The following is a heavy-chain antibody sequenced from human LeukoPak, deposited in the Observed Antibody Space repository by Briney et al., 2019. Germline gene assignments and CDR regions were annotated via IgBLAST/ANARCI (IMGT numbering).Heavy chain of an antibody. CDR1: GFTFSSDW. D-gene: IGHD3-10*01. CDR3: TRGHYGP. Sequence: GGSLRLSCVASGFTFSSDWMSWVRQAPGKGLGWVANIKQDGNEKYYVDSVKGRLTISRDNAKNSLYLQMNSLGAEDTAVYFCTRGHYGPWGQGTLVTVSS. V-gene: IGHV3-7*01. CDR2: IKQDGNEK. J-gene: IGHJ5*02.